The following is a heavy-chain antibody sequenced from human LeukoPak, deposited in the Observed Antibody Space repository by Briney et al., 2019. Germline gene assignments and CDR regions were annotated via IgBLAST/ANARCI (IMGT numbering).Heavy chain of an antibody. J-gene: IGHJ4*02. Sequence: GGSLRLSCAASGFTFASYSMNWVRQAPGKGLEWAYSISGDSTYIYNAGSVKGRFTISRDNAQASLYLQMISLRADDTAVYYCARVSGRLERQSDLDYWGQGTLVIVSS. CDR1: GFTFASYS. D-gene: IGHD1-1*01. CDR2: ISGDSTYI. V-gene: IGHV3-21*01. CDR3: ARVSGRLERQSDLDY.